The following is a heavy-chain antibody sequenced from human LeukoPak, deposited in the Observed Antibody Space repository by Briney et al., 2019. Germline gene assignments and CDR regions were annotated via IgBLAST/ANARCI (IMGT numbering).Heavy chain of an antibody. CDR3: AKEDIVVVVAAYDY. V-gene: IGHV3-23*01. Sequence: PGGTLRLSCAASGFTFSSYGVSWVRQAPGKGLEWVSAISGSGGSTYYADSVKGRFTISRDNSKNTLYLQMNSLRAEDTAVYYCAKEDIVVVVAAYDYWGQGTLVTVSS. J-gene: IGHJ4*02. CDR2: ISGSGGST. CDR1: GFTFSSYG. D-gene: IGHD2-15*01.